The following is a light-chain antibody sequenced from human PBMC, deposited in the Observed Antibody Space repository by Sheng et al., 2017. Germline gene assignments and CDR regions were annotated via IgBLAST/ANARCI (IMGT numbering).Light chain of an antibody. CDR3: HQTYTTPWT. CDR2: SAL. CDR1: QPISRY. V-gene: IGKV1-39*01. J-gene: IGKJ1*01. Sequence: DIQMTQSPSSLSAFVGDRVNITCRASQPISRYVHWYQQTPGKAPKLLISSALALQSGVSSRFSGSGLGTDFTLTISNLQPEDFATFYCHQTYTTPWTFGPGPRVELK.